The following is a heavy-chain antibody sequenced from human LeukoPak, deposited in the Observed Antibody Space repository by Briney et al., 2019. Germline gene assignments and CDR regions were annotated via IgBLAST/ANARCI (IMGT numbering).Heavy chain of an antibody. D-gene: IGHD2-2*01. CDR1: GYNFNNYW. CDR3: VRTPDCSSTNCYLNYFDF. Sequence: HGESLKISCKGSGYNFNNYWIGWVRQMPGKGLEWMGLIYLRDSDTRYSPSFQGQVTVSADKSISAAYLQWTSLTASDTAMYYCVRTPDCSSTNCYLNYFDFWGQGTLVTVS. J-gene: IGHJ4*02. CDR2: IYLRDSDT. V-gene: IGHV5-51*01.